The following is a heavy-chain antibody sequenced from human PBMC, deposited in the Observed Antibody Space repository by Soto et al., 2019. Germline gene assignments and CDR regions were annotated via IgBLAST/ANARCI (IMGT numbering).Heavy chain of an antibody. CDR1: GFTFSSYG. Sequence: QVQLVESGGGVVQPGRSLRLSCAASGFTFSSYGMQWVRQSPGEGPEWVAIVANDGSNQYYAESVKGRFTISRDTSKTTVFLEMDSLSPEDTAVYYCARSSGGSSWYPPDYWGQGTLVTVSS. CDR3: ARSSGGSSWYPPDY. D-gene: IGHD6-13*01. J-gene: IGHJ4*02. V-gene: IGHV3-30*03. CDR2: VANDGSNQ.